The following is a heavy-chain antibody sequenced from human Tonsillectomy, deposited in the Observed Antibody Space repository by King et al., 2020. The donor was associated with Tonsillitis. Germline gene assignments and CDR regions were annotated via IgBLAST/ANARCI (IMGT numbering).Heavy chain of an antibody. V-gene: IGHV3-21*01. J-gene: IGHJ3*02. CDR3: TQDKGADYYESGRGAFDN. D-gene: IGHD3-22*01. CDR2: ITANSKYI. CDR1: GFTFRNYD. Sequence: VQLVESGGGLVKPGGSLRLSCAASGFTFRNYDMAWVRQGPGKGLEWVSSITANSKYIYYAASVKGRFTISRDNAKTTLYLDMDILSAEDTAVYYCTQDKGADYYESGRGAFDNWGQGTTVTVSS.